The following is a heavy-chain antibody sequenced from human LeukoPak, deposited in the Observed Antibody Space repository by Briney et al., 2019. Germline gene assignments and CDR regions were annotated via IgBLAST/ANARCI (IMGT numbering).Heavy chain of an antibody. CDR3: ARYLATISGFDY. Sequence: SETLSLTCTVSGGSVSSGSYFWSWIRQSPGKGLEWIGYIHYSGGTKYNPSLRRRVTISVDTSKNQFSPRLSSVTAADTAVYYCARYLATISGFDYWGRGTLVTVSS. D-gene: IGHD5-12*01. CDR2: IHYSGGT. J-gene: IGHJ4*02. V-gene: IGHV4-61*01. CDR1: GGSVSSGSYF.